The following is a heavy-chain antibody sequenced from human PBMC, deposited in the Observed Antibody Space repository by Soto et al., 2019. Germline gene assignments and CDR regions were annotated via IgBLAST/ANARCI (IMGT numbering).Heavy chain of an antibody. CDR2: VHRGGAT. D-gene: IGHD4-17*01. Sequence: EVQLVESGGALVQPGGSLRLSCAASGFSVSNNAMSWVRQAPGKGLEWVSVVHRGGATHYADSVKGRFTTSRHNSENTLSLQMNSLRVEDTAIYYCARIDFGDDNWGQGTRVTVSS. CDR3: ARIDFGDDN. V-gene: IGHV3-53*04. J-gene: IGHJ4*02. CDR1: GFSVSNNA.